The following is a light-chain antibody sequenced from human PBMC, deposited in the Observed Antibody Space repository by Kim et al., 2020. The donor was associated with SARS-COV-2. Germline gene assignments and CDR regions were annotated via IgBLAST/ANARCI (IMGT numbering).Light chain of an antibody. CDR1: QSISSY. CDR3: QQSYSTPQT. Sequence: ASVGDRVTITCRASQSISSYLNWYQQKPGKAPKLLIYAASSLQSGVPSRFSGSGSGTDFTLTISSLQPEDFATYYCQQSYSTPQTFGQGTKVDTK. J-gene: IGKJ1*01. V-gene: IGKV1-39*01. CDR2: AAS.